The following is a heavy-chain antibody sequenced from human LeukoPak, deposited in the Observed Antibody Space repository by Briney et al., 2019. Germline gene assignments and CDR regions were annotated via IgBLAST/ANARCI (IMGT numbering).Heavy chain of an antibody. Sequence: GSLRLSCAASGFTFSIYAMSWVRQPPGKGLEWIGEIYHSGSTNYNPSLKSRVTISVDKSKNQFSLKLSSVTAADTAVYYCARGKGYYDSSGDHDAFDIWGQGTMVTVSS. CDR1: GFTFSIYAM. CDR2: IYHSGST. D-gene: IGHD3-22*01. J-gene: IGHJ3*02. CDR3: ARGKGYYDSSGDHDAFDI. V-gene: IGHV4-4*02.